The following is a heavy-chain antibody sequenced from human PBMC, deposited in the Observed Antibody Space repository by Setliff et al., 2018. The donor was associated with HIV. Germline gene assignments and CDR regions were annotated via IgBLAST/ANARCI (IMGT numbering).Heavy chain of an antibody. V-gene: IGHV4-34*01. J-gene: IGHJ4*02. CDR3: ARGLTARRVGNFDY. D-gene: IGHD6-6*01. CDR1: GPPIGIGSYY. Sequence: PSETLSLTCTVSGPPIGIGSYYWTWIRQPPGKGLEWIGEINHSGSTNYNPFLKSRVTISVDTSKKQFSLNLRSVTAADTAVYYCARGLTARRVGNFDYWGRGTLVTVSS. CDR2: INHSGST.